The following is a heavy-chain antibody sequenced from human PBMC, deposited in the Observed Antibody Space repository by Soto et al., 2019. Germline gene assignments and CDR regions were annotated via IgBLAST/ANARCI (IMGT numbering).Heavy chain of an antibody. CDR3: ARHNGGSGMGTFLGWYFDL. D-gene: IGHD3-10*01. Sequence: SETLSFTCTVSGGSISSSSYYWGWIRQPPGKGLEWIGSIYYSGSTYYNPSLKSRVTISVDTSKNQFSLKLSSVTAADTAVYYCARHNGGSGMGTFLGWYFDLWGRGTLVTVSS. CDR2: IYYSGST. V-gene: IGHV4-39*01. J-gene: IGHJ2*01. CDR1: GGSISSSSYY.